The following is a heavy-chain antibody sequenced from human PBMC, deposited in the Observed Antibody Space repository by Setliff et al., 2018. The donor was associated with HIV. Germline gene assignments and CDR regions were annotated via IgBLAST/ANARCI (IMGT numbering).Heavy chain of an antibody. CDR3: ASRLPLSSGSAFAY. Sequence: SETLSLTCTVSGGSTSTSSHSWGWIRQSPGKGLEWVGHINHSRSTFYNPSLKNRVTMSIDTSKNQFSLKLTSVTAADTSVYFCASRLPLSSGSAFAYWGQGTLVTVSS. V-gene: IGHV4-39*01. D-gene: IGHD3-10*01. J-gene: IGHJ4*02. CDR1: GGSTSTSSHS. CDR2: INHSRST.